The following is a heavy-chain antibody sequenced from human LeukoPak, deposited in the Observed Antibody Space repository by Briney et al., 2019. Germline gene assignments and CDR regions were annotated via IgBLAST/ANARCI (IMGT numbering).Heavy chain of an antibody. CDR3: ARDQGRVTIFGVVPYGMDV. V-gene: IGHV4-59*01. Sequence: SETLSLTCTVSGGSISSYYWSWLRQPPGKGLEWIGYIYYSGSTNYNPFLKSRVTISVDTSKNQFSLKLSSVTAADMAVYYCARDQGRVTIFGVVPYGMDVWGQGTTVTVSS. D-gene: IGHD3-3*01. J-gene: IGHJ6*02. CDR1: GGSISSYY. CDR2: IYYSGST.